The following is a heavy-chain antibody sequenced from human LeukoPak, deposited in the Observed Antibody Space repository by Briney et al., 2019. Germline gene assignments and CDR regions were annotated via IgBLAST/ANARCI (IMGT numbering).Heavy chain of an antibody. CDR1: GYTFTSYA. D-gene: IGHD3-22*01. CDR3: ARGVHVRVYDNPHYGHY. J-gene: IGHJ4*02. V-gene: IGHV7-4-1*02. CDR2: INTNTGNP. Sequence: GASVKVSCKASGYTFTSYAMNWVRQAPGQGLEWMGWINTNTGNPTYAQGFTGRFVFSLDTSVSTAYLQISSLKAEDTAVYYCARGVHVRVYDNPHYGHYWGQGTLVTVSS.